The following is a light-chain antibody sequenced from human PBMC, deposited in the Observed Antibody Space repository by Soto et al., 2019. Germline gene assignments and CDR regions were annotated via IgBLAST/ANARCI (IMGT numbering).Light chain of an antibody. J-gene: IGKJ2*01. Sequence: DIQITQSPSSLSASVGDRVTITCRASQSISSYLNWYQQKPGKAPKLLIYAASSLQSGVPSRFSGSGSGSDFTLTISSLQPADFATYYCQKSYSTPPTFGQGTKLEIK. CDR1: QSISSY. V-gene: IGKV1-39*01. CDR2: AAS. CDR3: QKSYSTPPT.